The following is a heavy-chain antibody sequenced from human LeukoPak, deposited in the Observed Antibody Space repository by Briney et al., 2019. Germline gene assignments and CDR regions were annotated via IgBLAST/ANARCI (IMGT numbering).Heavy chain of an antibody. CDR1: GFTFSSYA. CDR3: AREMSYEYYRPADH. Sequence: PGRSLRLSCAASGFTFSSYAMHWVRQAPGKGLEWLGVTLYDGRNVYNTNVVKGRFTISRDDSKNTLYLQMNTLGPEDTALYHCAREMSYEYYRPADHWGQGTLVTVPS. V-gene: IGHV3-30*04. CDR2: TLYDGRNV. J-gene: IGHJ4*02. D-gene: IGHD3-16*01.